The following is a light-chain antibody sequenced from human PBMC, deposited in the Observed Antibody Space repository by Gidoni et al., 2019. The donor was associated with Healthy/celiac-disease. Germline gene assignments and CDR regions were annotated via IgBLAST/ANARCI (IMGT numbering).Light chain of an antibody. Sequence: QTVLTQSSSASASLGSSVKLTCTLSSGHSSYIIAWHQQQPGKAPRYLMKLEGSGSYNKGSGVPYRFSVSSSGADRYLTLSNLQSEDEADYYCETWDSNTRVFGGGTKLTVL. J-gene: IGLJ3*02. V-gene: IGLV4-60*03. CDR2: LEGSGSY. CDR1: SGHSSYI. CDR3: ETWDSNTRV.